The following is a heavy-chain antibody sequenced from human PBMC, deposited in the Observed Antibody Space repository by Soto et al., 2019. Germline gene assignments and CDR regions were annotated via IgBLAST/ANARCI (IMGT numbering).Heavy chain of an antibody. CDR2: ISGSGDNI. Sequence: GSLRLSCLASGFSFNSFNMNWIRRAPGRGLEWVASISGSGDNIYYGASVQGRFTISRDNSKRSVFLDLNSLRVEDTAVYYCARDLGLLQSLFDYWGQGTLVTVSS. D-gene: IGHD1-1*01. V-gene: IGHV3-21*01. CDR3: ARDLGLLQSLFDY. J-gene: IGHJ4*02. CDR1: GFSFNSFN.